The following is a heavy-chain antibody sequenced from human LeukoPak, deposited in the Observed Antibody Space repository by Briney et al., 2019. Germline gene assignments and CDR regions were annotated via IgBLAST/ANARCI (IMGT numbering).Heavy chain of an antibody. Sequence: ASVKVSCKASGYTFTSYYMHWVRQAPGQGLEWMGIINPSGGSTSYAQKFQGRVSMTRDTSTDTVYMELSSLSSVTAADTAVYYCARHVEGATHYFYGMDVWGQGTTVTVSS. V-gene: IGHV1-46*01. CDR3: ARHVEGATHYFYGMDV. J-gene: IGHJ6*02. D-gene: IGHD5-24*01. CDR1: GYTFTSYY. CDR2: INPSGGST.